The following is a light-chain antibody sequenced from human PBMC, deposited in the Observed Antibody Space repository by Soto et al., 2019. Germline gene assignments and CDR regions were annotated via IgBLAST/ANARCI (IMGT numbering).Light chain of an antibody. CDR1: QGISSY. V-gene: IGKV1-9*01. J-gene: IGKJ1*01. CDR2: AAF. Sequence: IHLTQSPSFLSSSVGDRVTITCRASQGISSYLAWYQQKPGNAPKLRIYAAFSLQNGVPSRLSGSGSGTDFTLTISSMQPDDFATYYCQQYNSYSTFGQGTKVDIK. CDR3: QQYNSYST.